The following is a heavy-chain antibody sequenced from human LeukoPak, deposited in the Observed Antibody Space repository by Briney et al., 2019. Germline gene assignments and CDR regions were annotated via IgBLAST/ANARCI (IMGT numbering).Heavy chain of an antibody. J-gene: IGHJ4*02. CDR3: AREPYDSSGYPLDY. D-gene: IGHD3-22*01. Sequence: EGSLRLSCAASGFTFSSYAMHWVRQAPGKGLEWVAVISYDGSNKYYADSVKGRFTISRDNSKNTLYLQMNSLRAEDTAVYYCAREPYDSSGYPLDYWGQGTLVTVSS. V-gene: IGHV3-30-3*01. CDR1: GFTFSSYA. CDR2: ISYDGSNK.